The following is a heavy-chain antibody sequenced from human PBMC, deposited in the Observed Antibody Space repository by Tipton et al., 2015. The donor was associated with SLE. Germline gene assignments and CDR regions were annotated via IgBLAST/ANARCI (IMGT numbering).Heavy chain of an antibody. J-gene: IGHJ4*02. D-gene: IGHD5-12*01. CDR1: GYTFSTYP. CDR2: INTNTGNP. Sequence: VQLVQSGSELKGPGASVKVSCKASGYTFSTYPMNWVRQAPGQGLEWMGWINTNTGNPTYVQGFTGRFVFSLDTSVSSAYLQISSLKAEDTAVYYCARGQGYSAYDWGGYWGQGTLVTVSS. CDR3: ARGQGYSAYDWGGY. V-gene: IGHV7-4-1*02.